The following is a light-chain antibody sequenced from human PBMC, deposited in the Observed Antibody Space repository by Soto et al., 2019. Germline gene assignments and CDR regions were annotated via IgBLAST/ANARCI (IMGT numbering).Light chain of an antibody. J-gene: IGKJ3*01. CDR2: GTS. Sequence: EIVLTQSPATLSLSPGERATLSCRASQSVNSGYLAWFQQKPGRAPRILIFGTSGSATGIPDRFSGNGSRTDFKLTISRVEPEDAAVYDCQPYGDSVFTFGTGTKVEIK. CDR3: QPYGDSVFT. CDR1: QSVNSGY. V-gene: IGKV3-20*01.